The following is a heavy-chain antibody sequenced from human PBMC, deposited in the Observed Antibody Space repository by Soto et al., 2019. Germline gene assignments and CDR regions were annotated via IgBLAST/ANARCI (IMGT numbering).Heavy chain of an antibody. V-gene: IGHV3-21*01. D-gene: IGHD4-17*01. CDR1: GFTFSSYS. J-gene: IGHJ4*02. Sequence: GGSLRLSCAASGFTFSSYSMNWVRQAPGKGLEWVSSISSSNSYIYYADSMKGRFTISRDNAKNSLYLQMNSLRAEDTAVYYCARGAAVNYGDYDFDYWGQGTLVTVSS. CDR2: ISSSNSYI. CDR3: ARGAAVNYGDYDFDY.